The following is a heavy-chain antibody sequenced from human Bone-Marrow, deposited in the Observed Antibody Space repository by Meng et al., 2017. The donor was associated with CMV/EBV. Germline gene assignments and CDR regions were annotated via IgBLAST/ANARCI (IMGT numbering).Heavy chain of an antibody. CDR2: ISYDGSNK. J-gene: IGHJ4*02. V-gene: IGHV3-30-3*01. D-gene: IGHD2-8*01. CDR3: ALRTY. Sequence: GESLKISCAASGFTFSSYAMHWVRQAPGKGLEWVAVISYDGSNKYYADSVKGRFTISRDNSKNTLYLQMNSLRAEDTAVYYCALRTYWGQGTLVTVSS. CDR1: GFTFSSYA.